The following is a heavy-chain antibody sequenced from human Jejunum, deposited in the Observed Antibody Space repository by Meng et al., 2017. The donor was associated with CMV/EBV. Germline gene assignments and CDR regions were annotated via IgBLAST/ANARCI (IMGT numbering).Heavy chain of an antibody. CDR3: ARFQMYSDFWSEGTKEKSDAFEI. CDR2: IRGYNGNT. J-gene: IGHJ3*02. V-gene: IGHV1-18*01. D-gene: IGHD3-3*01. Sequence: WVRQAPGQGLEWMGWIRGYNGNTKYAQKFQGRVTMTTDTSTSTAYMELRSLRSDDTAVYYCARFQMYSDFWSEGTKEKSDAFEIWGQGTLVTVSS.